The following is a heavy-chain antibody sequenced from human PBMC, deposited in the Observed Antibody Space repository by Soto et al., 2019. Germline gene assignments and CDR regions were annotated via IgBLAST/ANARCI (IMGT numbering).Heavy chain of an antibody. J-gene: IGHJ4*02. V-gene: IGHV1-3*01. Sequence: ASVKVSCKASGYTFTSYAMHWVRQAPGQRLEWMGWINAGNGNTKYSQKFQGRVTITRDTSASTAYMELSSLRSEDTAVYYCARGPYYYDSSGYYSSIDYWGQGTLVTVSS. D-gene: IGHD3-22*01. CDR3: ARGPYYYDSSGYYSSIDY. CDR1: GYTFTSYA. CDR2: INAGNGNT.